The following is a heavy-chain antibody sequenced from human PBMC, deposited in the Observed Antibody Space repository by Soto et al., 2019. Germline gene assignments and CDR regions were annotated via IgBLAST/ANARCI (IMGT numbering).Heavy chain of an antibody. Sequence: PSETLSLTCTVSGGSISSYYWSWIRQPPGKGLEWIGYIYYSGSTNYNPSLKSRVTISVDTSKNQFSLKLSSVTAADTAVYYCASSKYYYYYGMDVWGQGTTVTVSS. J-gene: IGHJ6*02. CDR2: IYYSGST. CDR1: GGSISSYY. CDR3: ASSKYYYYYGMDV. V-gene: IGHV4-59*12.